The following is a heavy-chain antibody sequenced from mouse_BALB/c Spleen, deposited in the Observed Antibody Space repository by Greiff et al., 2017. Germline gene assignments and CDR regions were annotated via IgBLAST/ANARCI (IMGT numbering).Heavy chain of an antibody. CDR1: GFSLTSYG. Sequence: VQGVESGPGLVAPSQSLSITCTVSGFSLTSYGVHWVRQPPGKGLEWLGVIWAGGSTNYNSALMSRLSISKDNSKSQVFLKMNSLQTDDTAMYYCARDRKLLRLPAYWGQGTLVTVSA. J-gene: IGHJ3*01. CDR3: ARDRKLLRLPAY. V-gene: IGHV2-9*02. CDR2: IWAGGST. D-gene: IGHD1-2*01.